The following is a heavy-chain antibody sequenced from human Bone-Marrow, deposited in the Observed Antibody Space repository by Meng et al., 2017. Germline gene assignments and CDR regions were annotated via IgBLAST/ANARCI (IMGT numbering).Heavy chain of an antibody. CDR1: GFSFSSYA. D-gene: IGHD3-10*01. Sequence: GESLKISCAASGFSFSSYAMSWVRRAPGKGLEWLAALSRGGFTTYYADSVKGRFTISRHNSKTTLYLQVNSLSAEDTALYYCAKDSYGLGDYFDYWGQGALVTVSS. CDR2: LSRGGFTT. J-gene: IGHJ4*02. CDR3: AKDSYGLGDYFDY. V-gene: IGHV3-23*01.